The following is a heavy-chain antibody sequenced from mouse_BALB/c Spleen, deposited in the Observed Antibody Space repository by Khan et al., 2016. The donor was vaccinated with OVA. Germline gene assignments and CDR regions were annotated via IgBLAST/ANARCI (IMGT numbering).Heavy chain of an antibody. CDR3: ARLGPGFAY. CDR2: IGYSGST. Sequence: EVQLQESGPGLVKPSQSLSLTCTVTGYSITSDYAWNWIRQFPGNKLEWMGYIGYSGSTSYNPSLKRRISITRDTSKNQFFLQLNSVTTEDTATYYCARLGPGFAYWGQETLVTVPA. J-gene: IGHJ3*01. V-gene: IGHV3-2*02. D-gene: IGHD4-1*01. CDR1: GYSITSDYA.